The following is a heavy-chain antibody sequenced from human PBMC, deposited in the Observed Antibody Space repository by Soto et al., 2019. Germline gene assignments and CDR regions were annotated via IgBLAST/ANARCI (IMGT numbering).Heavy chain of an antibody. Sequence: QVQLVESGGGVVQPGRSLRLSCAASGFTFSSYGMHWVRQAPGKGLEWVAVISYDGSNKYYADSVKGRFTISRDNSKNTLYLQMNSLRAEDTAVYYCAKGGRAVAGLDYFDYWGQGTLVTVSS. CDR1: GFTFSSYG. CDR2: ISYDGSNK. D-gene: IGHD6-19*01. J-gene: IGHJ4*02. CDR3: AKGGRAVAGLDYFDY. V-gene: IGHV3-30*18.